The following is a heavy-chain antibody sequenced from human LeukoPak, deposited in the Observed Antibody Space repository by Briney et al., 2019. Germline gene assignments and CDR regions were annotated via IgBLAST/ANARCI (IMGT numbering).Heavy chain of an antibody. CDR2: INGRGGST. Sequence: GGSLRLSCAASGFTFSSYAMSWVRQAPGKRLEWVSAINGRGGSTYYADSVKGRFTISRDNSKNTLYLQMNSLRAEDAAVYYCARGGAAAGTDYWGHGTLVTVSS. D-gene: IGHD6-13*01. CDR1: GFTFSSYA. V-gene: IGHV3-23*01. CDR3: ARGGAAAGTDY. J-gene: IGHJ4*01.